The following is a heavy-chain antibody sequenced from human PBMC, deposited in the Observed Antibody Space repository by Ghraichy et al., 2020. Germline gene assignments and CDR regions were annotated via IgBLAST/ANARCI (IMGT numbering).Heavy chain of an antibody. CDR1: GFTFSRYG. Sequence: GESLNISCAASGFTFSRYGMHWVRQAPGKGLVWVALMSTYGKTKYYEDSVRGRFTISRDNSKNTLFLQMNSLRAEDTAMYYCARGEDVSPDFWGQGTLVTVSS. J-gene: IGHJ4*02. D-gene: IGHD1-26*01. CDR2: MSTYGKTK. V-gene: IGHV3-30*03. CDR3: ARGEDVSPDF.